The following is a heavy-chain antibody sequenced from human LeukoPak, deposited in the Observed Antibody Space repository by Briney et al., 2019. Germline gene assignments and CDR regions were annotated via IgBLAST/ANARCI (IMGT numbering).Heavy chain of an antibody. D-gene: IGHD3-9*01. Sequence: GESLKISCKGSGYSFTSYWIGWVRQMPGKGLEWMGIIYPGDSDTRYSPSFQGQVTISADKSISTAYLQWSSLKASDTAMYYCARSPIDDTLTGYYQLDYWGQGTLVTVSS. CDR2: IYPGDSDT. CDR1: GYSFTSYW. V-gene: IGHV5-51*01. CDR3: ARSPIDDTLTGYYQLDY. J-gene: IGHJ4*02.